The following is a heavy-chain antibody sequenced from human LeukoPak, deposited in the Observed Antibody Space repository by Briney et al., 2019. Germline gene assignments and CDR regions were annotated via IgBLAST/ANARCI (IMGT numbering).Heavy chain of an antibody. J-gene: IGHJ4*02. Sequence: SETLSLTCAVDGGSFSGYYWNWIRQPPGTGLEWIGEIDYFGSTTYNPPLKSRVTISVDTSKNQFSLKLTSVTAADTAVYYCARGRYYFDSSGHFYWGQGTLVTVSS. V-gene: IGHV4-34*01. CDR3: ARGRYYFDSSGHFY. CDR2: IDYFGST. D-gene: IGHD3-22*01. CDR1: GGSFSGYY.